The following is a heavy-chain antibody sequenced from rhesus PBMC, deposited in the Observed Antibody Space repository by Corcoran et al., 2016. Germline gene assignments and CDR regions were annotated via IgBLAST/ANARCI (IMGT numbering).Heavy chain of an antibody. CDR3: TRVGVYDSGYSLGYGLDS. D-gene: IGHD3-28*01. CDR2: IYGSSESP. V-gene: IGHV4-160*01. J-gene: IGHJ6*01. CDR1: GGSFSSYW. Sequence: QVQLQESGPGLVKPSETLSLTCAVSGGSFSSYWWGWIRQPPGKGLEWIGSIYGSSESPENNPPLKRRAPISRDTSKDQFSLKLSSVTAADTAVYYCTRVGVYDSGYSLGYGLDSWGQGVVVTVSS.